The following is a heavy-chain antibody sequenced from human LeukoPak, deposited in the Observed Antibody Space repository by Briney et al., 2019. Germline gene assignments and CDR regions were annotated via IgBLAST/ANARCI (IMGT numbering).Heavy chain of an antibody. CDR1: GFTFGDYA. V-gene: IGHV3-49*04. D-gene: IGHD3-22*01. CDR2: IGSKAYGGTT. Sequence: GGSLRLSCTASGFTFGDYAMSWVRQGPGKGLEWVGFIGSKAYGGTTEYAASVKGRFTISRDDSKSIAHLEMNSLKTEDTAVYYCTREGYYDSSGYSDAFDIWGQGTMVTVSS. CDR3: TREGYYDSSGYSDAFDI. J-gene: IGHJ3*02.